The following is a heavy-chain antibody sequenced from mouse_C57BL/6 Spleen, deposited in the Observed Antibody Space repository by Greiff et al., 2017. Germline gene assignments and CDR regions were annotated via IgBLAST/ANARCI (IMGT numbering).Heavy chain of an antibody. CDR2: IYPGSGST. V-gene: IGHV1-55*01. CDR1: GYTFTSYW. J-gene: IGHJ4*01. Sequence: QVQLQQPGAELVKPGASVKMSCKASGYTFTSYWITWVKQRPGQGLEWIGDIYPGSGSTNYNEKFKRKATLTVDTSSSTAYMQLISLTSDDSAVYYCARETGTNAMDYWGQGTSVTVSS. CDR3: ARETGTNAMDY. D-gene: IGHD4-1*01.